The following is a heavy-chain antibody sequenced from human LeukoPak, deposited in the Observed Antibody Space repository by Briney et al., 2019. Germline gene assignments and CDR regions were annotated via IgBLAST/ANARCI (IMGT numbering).Heavy chain of an antibody. J-gene: IGHJ4*02. CDR3: AKVDCSSTTCYTVDY. CDR2: VSSSGSST. CDR1: GFTFSGYA. V-gene: IGHV3-23*01. Sequence: SGGSLRLSCAASGFTFSGYAMSWVRQAPGKGLEWVSTVSSSGSSTYYADSVKGRFTISRDNSKNTLYLQMNSLRADDTAVYYCAKVDCSSTTCYTVDYWGQGTLVTVSS. D-gene: IGHD2-2*02.